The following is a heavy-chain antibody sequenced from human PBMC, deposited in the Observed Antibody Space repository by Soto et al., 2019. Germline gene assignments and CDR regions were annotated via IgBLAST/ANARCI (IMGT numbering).Heavy chain of an antibody. CDR3: ASEVRPAAGSNNWFDP. J-gene: IGHJ5*02. D-gene: IGHD2-2*01. CDR2: ISYDGSNK. Sequence: QVQLVESGGGVVQPGRSLRLSCAASGFTFSSYAMHWVRQAPGKGLEWVAVISYDGSNKYYADSVKGRFTISRDNSKNTLYLQMNSLRAEDTAVYYCASEVRPAAGSNNWFDPWGQGTLVTVSS. V-gene: IGHV3-30-3*01. CDR1: GFTFSSYA.